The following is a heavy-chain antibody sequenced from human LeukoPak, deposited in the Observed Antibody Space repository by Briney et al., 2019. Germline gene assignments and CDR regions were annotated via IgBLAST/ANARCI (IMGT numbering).Heavy chain of an antibody. CDR3: AKEQNSSGWAYYYYYMDV. D-gene: IGHD6-19*01. CDR2: ISYDGSNK. J-gene: IGHJ6*03. Sequence: GGSLRLSCAASEFTFSDYWMNWVRQAPGKGLEWVAVISYDGSNKYYADSVKGRFTISRDNSKNTLYLQMNSLRAEDTAVYYCAKEQNSSGWAYYYYYMDVWGKGTTVTVSS. CDR1: EFTFSDYW. V-gene: IGHV3-30*18.